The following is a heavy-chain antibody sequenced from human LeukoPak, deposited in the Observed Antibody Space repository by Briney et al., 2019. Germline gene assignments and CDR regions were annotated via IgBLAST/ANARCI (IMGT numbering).Heavy chain of an antibody. CDR3: RGRYRYSYDY. CDR1: GYIFTDHF. V-gene: IGHV1-2*02. CDR2: IRPTDGAT. J-gene: IGHJ4*02. D-gene: IGHD1-26*01. Sequence: ASVRVSCKASGYIFTDHFFHWVRQAPGQGLEWMGWIRPTDGATKVAQKFQGRVTLTWDTSISTVYMEMSGLRFDDTAMYCARGRYRYSYDYWGQGTLVTVSS.